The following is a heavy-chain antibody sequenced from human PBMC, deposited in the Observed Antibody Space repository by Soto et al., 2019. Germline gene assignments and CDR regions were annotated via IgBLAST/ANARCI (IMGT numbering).Heavy chain of an antibody. V-gene: IGHV4-39*07. J-gene: IGHJ6*02. D-gene: IGHD1-26*01. CDR1: GASISSSSDFY. Sequence: SETLSLTCTVSGASISSSSDFYWGWIRQTPGQGLEWIGSAYFSGKTFYNPSLESRVTISVDRSKNQFSLKLSSVTAADTAVYYCHARGPLPTAGNGEYYYYGMDVWGQGTTVTVSS. CDR2: AYFSGKT. CDR3: HARGPLPTAGNGEYYYYGMDV.